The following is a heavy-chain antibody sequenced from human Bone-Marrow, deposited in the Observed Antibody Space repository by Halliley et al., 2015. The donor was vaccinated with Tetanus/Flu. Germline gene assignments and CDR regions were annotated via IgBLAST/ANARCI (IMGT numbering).Heavy chain of an antibody. J-gene: IGHJ3*02. D-gene: IGHD1-26*01. CDR1: GGSISSSSYY. V-gene: IGHV4-39*01. CDR2: TSDSGST. CDR3: ATHDLGRSSYIVPSDI. Sequence: TLSLTCSVSGGSISSSSYYWGWIRQAPGKGLEWIGSTSDSGSTYYNPSLKSRVTISVDTSKNQFSLKLRSVTAADTAVYFCATHDLGRSSYIVPSDIWGQGTMVTVSS.